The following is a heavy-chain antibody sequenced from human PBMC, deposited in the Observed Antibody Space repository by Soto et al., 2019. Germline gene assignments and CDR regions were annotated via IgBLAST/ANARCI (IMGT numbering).Heavy chain of an antibody. J-gene: IGHJ4*02. CDR2: FDPEDGET. D-gene: IGHD3-22*01. CDR3: AGVHYDSSGYRFDY. V-gene: IGHV1-24*01. Sequence: GASVKVSCKVSGYTLTELSMHWVRQAPGKGLEWMGGFDPEDGETIYAQKFQGRVTMTEDTSTDTAYMELSSLRSEDTAVYYCAGVHYDSSGYRFDYWGKGTLVTVSS. CDR1: GYTLTELS.